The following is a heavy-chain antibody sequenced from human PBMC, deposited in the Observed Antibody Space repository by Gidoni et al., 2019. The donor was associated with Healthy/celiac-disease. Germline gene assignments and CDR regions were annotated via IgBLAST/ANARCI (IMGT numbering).Heavy chain of an antibody. CDR3: ARDYSTYYYDSSGYYYFDY. Sequence: EVQLVESGGGLVQPGGSLRLSCAASGFTFSSYSLNWVRQAPGKGLEWVSYISSSSSTIYYADSVKGRFTISRDNAKNSLYLQMNSLRDEDTAVYYCARDYSTYYYDSSGYYYFDYWGQGTLVTVSS. D-gene: IGHD3-22*01. J-gene: IGHJ4*02. CDR2: ISSSSSTI. CDR1: GFTFSSYS. V-gene: IGHV3-48*02.